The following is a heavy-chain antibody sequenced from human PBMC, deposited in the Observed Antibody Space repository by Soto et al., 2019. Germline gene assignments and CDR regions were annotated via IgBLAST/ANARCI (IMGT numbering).Heavy chain of an antibody. J-gene: IGHJ4*02. V-gene: IGHV1-69*01. Sequence: QVQLVQSGAEVKKPGSSVKVSCKASGGTFSSYAISWVRQAPGQGLEWMGGIIPIFGTANYAQKFQGRVTITADESTSTACMELSSLRSEDTAVYYCAREADYGDPSLAVAGTNYFDYWGQGTLVTVSS. D-gene: IGHD6-19*01. CDR1: GGTFSSYA. CDR2: IIPIFGTA. CDR3: AREADYGDPSLAVAGTNYFDY.